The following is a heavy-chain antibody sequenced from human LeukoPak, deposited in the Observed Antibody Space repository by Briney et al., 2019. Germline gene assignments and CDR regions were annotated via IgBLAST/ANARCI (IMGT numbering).Heavy chain of an antibody. J-gene: IGHJ1*01. CDR1: GYTFTSYG. CDR3: ARDPIVGALSAEYFQH. Sequence: ASVKVSCKASGYTFTSYGISWVGQAPGLGVEWMGWMNAYNSNTNYAQKLQGRVTMATDTTTSTASMELRSLRSDDPAVYYCARDPIVGALSAEYFQHWGQGNLVTVSS. V-gene: IGHV1-18*01. CDR2: MNAYNSNT. D-gene: IGHD1-26*01.